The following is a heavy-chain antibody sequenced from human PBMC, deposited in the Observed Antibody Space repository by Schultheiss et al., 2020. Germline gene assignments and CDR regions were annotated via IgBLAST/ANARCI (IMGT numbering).Heavy chain of an antibody. CDR3: AISGEVDY. CDR1: GGSISSYY. CDR2: IYYSGST. V-gene: IGHV4-59*08. D-gene: IGHD3-10*01. J-gene: IGHJ4*02. Sequence: SETLPLTCTVSGGSISSYYWSWIRQPPGKGLEWIGYIYYSGSTNYNPSLKSRVTISVDTSKNQFSLKLSSVTAEDTAVYYCAISGEVDYWGQGTLVTVSS.